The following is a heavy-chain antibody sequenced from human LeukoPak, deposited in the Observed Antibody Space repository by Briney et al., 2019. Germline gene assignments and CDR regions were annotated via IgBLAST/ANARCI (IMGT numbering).Heavy chain of an antibody. V-gene: IGHV4-59*08. Sequence: PSETLSLTCTVSGGSISSYFWSWVRQPPGKGLEWIGYIYYSGSANYNPSLRSRVSISVDTSKNQFSLKLSSVTAADTAVYSCARHTTVTSWVDYWGLGTLVTVSS. J-gene: IGHJ4*02. D-gene: IGHD4-17*01. CDR2: IYYSGSA. CDR3: ARHTTVTSWVDY. CDR1: GGSISSYF.